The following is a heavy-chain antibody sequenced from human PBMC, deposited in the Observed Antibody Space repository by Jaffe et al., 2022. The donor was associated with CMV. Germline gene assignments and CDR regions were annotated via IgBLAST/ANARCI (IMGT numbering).Heavy chain of an antibody. V-gene: IGHV4-39*01. D-gene: IGHD2-2*02. CDR1: GGSISSSSYY. Sequence: QLQLQESGPGLVKPSETLSLTCTVSGGSISSSSYYWGWIRQPPGKGLEWIGSIYYSGSTYYNPSLKSRVTISVDTSKNQFSLKLSSVTAADTAVYYCAMFNCSSTSCYRSWGDYWGQGTLVTVSS. CDR2: IYYSGST. CDR3: AMFNCSSTSCYRSWGDY. J-gene: IGHJ4*02.